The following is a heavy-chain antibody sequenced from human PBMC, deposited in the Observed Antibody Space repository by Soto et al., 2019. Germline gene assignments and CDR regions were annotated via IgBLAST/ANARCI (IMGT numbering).Heavy chain of an antibody. D-gene: IGHD3-9*01. CDR2: IYHSGST. V-gene: IGHV4-30-2*01. J-gene: IGHJ4*02. CDR1: GGSISSGGYS. CDR3: ARSARYFDWLFSPKPPQDY. Sequence: PSETLSLTCTASGGSISSGGYSWSWIRQPPGKGLEWIGYIYHSGSTYYNPSLKSRVTISVDRSKNQFSLKLSSVTAADTAVYYCARSARYFDWLFSPKPPQDYWGQGTLVTVSS.